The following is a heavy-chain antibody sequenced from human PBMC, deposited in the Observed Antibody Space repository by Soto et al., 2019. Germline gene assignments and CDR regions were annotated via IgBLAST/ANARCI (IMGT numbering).Heavy chain of an antibody. Sequence: ASVKVCCKASGDTFTSYGISWVRQAPGQVLEWMGWISAYNGNTNYVQKLQGRVTMNTDTSTSTAYMELRSLRSDDTAVYYCARDLSNWNYLSYFDYYYYGMDVWGQGTTVTVSS. CDR3: ARDLSNWNYLSYFDYYYYGMDV. V-gene: IGHV1-18*01. CDR1: GDTFTSYG. J-gene: IGHJ6*02. D-gene: IGHD1-7*01. CDR2: ISAYNGNT.